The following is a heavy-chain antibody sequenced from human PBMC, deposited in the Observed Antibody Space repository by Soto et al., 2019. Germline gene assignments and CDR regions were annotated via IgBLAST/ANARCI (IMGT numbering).Heavy chain of an antibody. CDR2: IKQDGSEK. Sequence: EVQLVESGGGLVQPGGSLRLSCAASGFTFSSYWMSWVRQAPGKGLEWVANIKQDGSEKYYVDSVKGRFTISRDNARNPVHLPMNSFGAEDTAVYSCARDADYGDSFDYWGQGTLVTVSS. D-gene: IGHD4-17*01. CDR1: GFTFSSYW. J-gene: IGHJ4*02. CDR3: ARDADYGDSFDY. V-gene: IGHV3-7*01.